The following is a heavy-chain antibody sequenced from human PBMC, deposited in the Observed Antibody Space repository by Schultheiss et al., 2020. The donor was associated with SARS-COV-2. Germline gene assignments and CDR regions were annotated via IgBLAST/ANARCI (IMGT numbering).Heavy chain of an antibody. CDR1: GGSISSYY. D-gene: IGHD3-10*01. CDR3: ARDSDYYGSGADAFDI. CDR2: IYYSGST. J-gene: IGHJ3*02. V-gene: IGHV4-59*12. Sequence: SETLSLTCTVSGGSISSYYWSWIRQPPGKGLEWIGYIYYSGSTNYNPSLKSRVTISVDTSKNQFSLKLTSVTAADTAVYYCARDSDYYGSGADAFDIWGQGTMVTVSS.